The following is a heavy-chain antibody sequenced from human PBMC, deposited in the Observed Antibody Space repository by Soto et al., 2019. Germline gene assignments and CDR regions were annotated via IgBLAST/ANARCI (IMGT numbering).Heavy chain of an antibody. D-gene: IGHD4-4*01. CDR3: AREAFLGTVSLGY. V-gene: IGHV1-18*01. CDR2: ISAYNGNT. Sequence: QVQLVQSESEVRKPRASVKVSCRASGYTFTSYGISWVRQAPGQGLEWMGWISAYNGNTNYAQRLQGRVTMTTDTSTNTAYMELRSLKSDDTAVYYCAREAFLGTVSLGYWGQGTRVIVSS. J-gene: IGHJ4*02. CDR1: GYTFTSYG.